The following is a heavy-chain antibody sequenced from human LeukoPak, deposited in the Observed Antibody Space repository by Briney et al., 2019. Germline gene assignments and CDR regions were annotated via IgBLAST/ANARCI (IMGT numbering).Heavy chain of an antibody. CDR3: ARVDYGGNWDY. J-gene: IGHJ4*02. CDR1: GGTFSSYA. Sequence: SVKVSCKASGGTFSSYAISWVRQAPGQGLEWMGGIIPIFGTANYAQKFQGRVTITADESTSTASMELSGLRSEDTAVYYCARVDYGGNWDYWGQGTLVTVSS. CDR2: IIPIFGTA. D-gene: IGHD4-23*01. V-gene: IGHV1-69*13.